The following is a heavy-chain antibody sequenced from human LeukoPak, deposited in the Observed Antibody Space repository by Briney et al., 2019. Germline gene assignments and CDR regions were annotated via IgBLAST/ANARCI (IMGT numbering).Heavy chain of an antibody. D-gene: IGHD3-22*01. CDR1: GSSISSGYY. Sequence: SETLSLTCGVSGSSISSGYYWGWIRQPPGKGLEWIGSISHSGSTYYNPSLKSRVTISVDTSKNQFSLKLSSVTAADTAVYYCARHTYDSSGYYYVDYWGQGTLVTVSS. CDR2: ISHSGST. J-gene: IGHJ4*02. V-gene: IGHV4-38-2*01. CDR3: ARHTYDSSGYYYVDY.